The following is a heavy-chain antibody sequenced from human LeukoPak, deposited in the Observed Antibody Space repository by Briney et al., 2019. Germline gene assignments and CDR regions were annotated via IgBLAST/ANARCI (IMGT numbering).Heavy chain of an antibody. CDR1: GFTFSNSG. D-gene: IGHD1-1*01. J-gene: IGHJ5*02. Sequence: PGGSLRLSWAASGFTFSNSGMHWVRQTPGKGLEWVAIISFDGNDKYYADSVKGRFTISRDNSKNTLYLQMNSLRTEDTAVYFCARDPEDTTSDAPIAPWGQGTLVTVAS. CDR3: ARDPEDTTSDAPIAP. V-gene: IGHV3-30*03. CDR2: ISFDGNDK.